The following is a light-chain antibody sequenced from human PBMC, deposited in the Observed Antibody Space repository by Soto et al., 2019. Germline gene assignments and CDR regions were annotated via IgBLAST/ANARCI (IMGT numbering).Light chain of an antibody. V-gene: IGKV1-5*01. CDR1: QSISRW. J-gene: IGKJ4*01. Sequence: DIQMTQSPSTLSASIGDRVTITCRASQSISRWLAWYQKKPGKAPKLMIYDASTLQSGVPSRLSGSGSGTEFTLTISSLQPEDFATYYCQQYKSYSTFGGGTKVEIK. CDR3: QQYKSYST. CDR2: DAS.